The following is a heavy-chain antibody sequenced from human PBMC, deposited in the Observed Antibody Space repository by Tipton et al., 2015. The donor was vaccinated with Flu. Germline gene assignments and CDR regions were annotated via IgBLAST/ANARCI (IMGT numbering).Heavy chain of an antibody. Sequence: LRLSCTVSGGSISSSSYYWGWVRQPPGKGLEWIGSIYYSGSTYYNPSLKSRVTISVDTSKNQFSLKLSSVTAADTAVYYCARRDYDFWSGYYPVRYWGQGTLVTVSS. J-gene: IGHJ4*02. CDR2: IYYSGST. CDR1: GGSISSSSYY. V-gene: IGHV4-39*07. D-gene: IGHD3-3*01. CDR3: ARRDYDFWSGYYPVRY.